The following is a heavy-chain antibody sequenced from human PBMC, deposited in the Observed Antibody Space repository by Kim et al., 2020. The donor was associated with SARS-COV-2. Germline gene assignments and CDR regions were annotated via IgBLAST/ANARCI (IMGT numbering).Heavy chain of an antibody. Sequence: NDAQKFQGRVTITADESTSTAYMELSSLRSEDTAVYYCARVPLRGKYFDYWGQGTLVTVSS. CDR3: ARVPLRGKYFDY. V-gene: IGHV1-69*01. J-gene: IGHJ4*02. D-gene: IGHD3-10*01.